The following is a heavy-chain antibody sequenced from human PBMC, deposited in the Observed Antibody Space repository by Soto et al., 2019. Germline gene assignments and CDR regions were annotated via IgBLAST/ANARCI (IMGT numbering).Heavy chain of an antibody. J-gene: IGHJ5*02. CDR3: ARGLDYYDSSGYSVSWFDP. CDR1: GGTFSSYA. CDR2: VIPIFGTA. V-gene: IGHV1-69*01. Sequence: QVQLVQSGAEVKKPGSSVKVSCKASGGTFSSYAISWVRQAPGQGLEWMGGVIPIFGTANYAQKFQGRVTITADESTSTAYMELSSLRSEDTAVYYCARGLDYYDSSGYSVSWFDPWGQGTLVTVSS. D-gene: IGHD3-22*01.